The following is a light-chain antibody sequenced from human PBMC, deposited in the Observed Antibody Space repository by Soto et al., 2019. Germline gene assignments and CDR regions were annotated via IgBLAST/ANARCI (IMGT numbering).Light chain of an antibody. CDR2: GNR. J-gene: IGLJ1*01. CDR3: QSYDNSLGVCYV. V-gene: IGLV1-40*01. Sequence: QSVLTQPPSVSGAPGQRGTISCTGSSSNVGAGYDVHWYQLLPGTAPKLLIYGNRNRPSGVPDRFSGSKSGTSASLAITGLQAEDEADYYCQSYDNSLGVCYVFGTGTKVTVL. CDR1: SSNVGAGYD.